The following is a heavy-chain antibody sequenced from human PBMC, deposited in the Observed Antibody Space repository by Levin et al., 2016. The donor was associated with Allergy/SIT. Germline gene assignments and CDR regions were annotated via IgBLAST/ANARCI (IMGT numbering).Heavy chain of an antibody. CDR3: AKDNWAQGDIDAFDV. J-gene: IGHJ3*01. D-gene: IGHD7-27*01. V-gene: IGHV3-7*05. CDR2: IRQDGSER. Sequence: GGSLRLSCAASGFTFSSYWMNWVRQAPGKGLEWVANIRQDGSERKYLGSVKGRFTISRDNAKNSLYLQMDSLRAEDTATYFCAKDNWAQGDIDAFDVWGQGTVVTVSS. CDR1: GFTFSSYW.